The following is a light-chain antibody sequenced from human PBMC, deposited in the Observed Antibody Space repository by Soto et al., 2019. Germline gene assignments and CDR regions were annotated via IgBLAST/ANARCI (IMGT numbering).Light chain of an antibody. V-gene: IGLV2-14*03. CDR3: SSYTSSSTPYV. J-gene: IGLJ1*01. Sequence: QSALTQPASVSGSPGQSITISCTGTSSDVGTYNYVSWYQQHPGKAPKLMIYDVRNRPSGVSNRFSGSKSGNTASLTISGLQAEDEADYYCSSYTSSSTPYVFGTGTKLNVL. CDR1: SSDVGTYNY. CDR2: DVR.